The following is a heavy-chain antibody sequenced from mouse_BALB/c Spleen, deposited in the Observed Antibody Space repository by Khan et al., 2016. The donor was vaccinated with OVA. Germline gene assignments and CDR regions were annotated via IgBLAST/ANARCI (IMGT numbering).Heavy chain of an antibody. CDR1: GYSFTGYF. CDR3: ARSPYYGSGFDY. Sequence: VQLQQSGPELVKPWASVKISCKVSGYSFTGYFMNWVMQSHGKSLEWIGRINPYNGDTFYNQNFKGKATLTVDKSFSIAHMELRSLASEDSAVYYCARSPYYGSGFDYWSQGTTLTVSS. J-gene: IGHJ2*01. V-gene: IGHV1-20*02. CDR2: INPYNGDT. D-gene: IGHD2-10*01.